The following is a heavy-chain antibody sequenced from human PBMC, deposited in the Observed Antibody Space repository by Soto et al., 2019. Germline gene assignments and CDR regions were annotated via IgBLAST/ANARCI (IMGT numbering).Heavy chain of an antibody. J-gene: IGHJ6*02. Sequence: ASVKVSCKVSGYILTELSMHWVRQAPGKGLEWMGGFDPEDGETIYAQKFQGRVTMTEDTSTDTAYMELSSLRSEDTAVYYCATDGSLPATNYYYYGMDVWGQGTTVTVSS. D-gene: IGHD2-15*01. CDR1: GYILTELS. CDR3: ATDGSLPATNYYYYGMDV. V-gene: IGHV1-24*01. CDR2: FDPEDGET.